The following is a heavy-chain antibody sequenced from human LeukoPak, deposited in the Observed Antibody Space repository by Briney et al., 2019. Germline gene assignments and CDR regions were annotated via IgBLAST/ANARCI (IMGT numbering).Heavy chain of an antibody. D-gene: IGHD1-26*01. CDR3: AKDSGSYPFDY. Sequence: PGGSLRLSCAASGFTFSSYGMSWVRQAPGKGLEWVSAISGSGGSTYYADSVKGRFTISRDNSKNTLYLQMNSLRTEDTALYYCAKDSGSYPFDYWGQGTLVTVSS. J-gene: IGHJ4*02. V-gene: IGHV3-23*01. CDR1: GFTFSSYG. CDR2: ISGSGGST.